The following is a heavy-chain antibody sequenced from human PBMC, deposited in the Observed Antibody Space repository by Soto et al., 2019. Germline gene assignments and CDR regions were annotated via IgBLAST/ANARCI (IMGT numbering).Heavy chain of an antibody. D-gene: IGHD2-8*02. V-gene: IGHV4-4*02. CDR1: GASIGSGGW. Sequence: QVHLQESGPGLVKPSETLSLTCAVSGASIGSGGWWSWVRQPPGKGLEWIAEIFHDGNTNYSPSLTSRVTISVDKSQNQFSLNVYSVTDEDTAVYYCARHEGWTGPDQWGQGTLVTVYS. CDR3: ARHEGWTGPDQ. CDR2: IFHDGNT. J-gene: IGHJ5*02.